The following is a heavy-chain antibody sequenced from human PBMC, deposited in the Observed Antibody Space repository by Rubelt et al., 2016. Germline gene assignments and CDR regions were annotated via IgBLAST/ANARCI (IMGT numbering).Heavy chain of an antibody. Sequence: TFSSYWMSWVRQAPGKGLEWVANIKQDGSEKYYVDSVKGRFTISRDNAKNSLYLQMNSLRAEDTAVYYCARDAGYCSSTSCYGWENWFDPWGQGTLVTASS. CDR2: IKQDGSEK. CDR3: ARDAGYCSSTSCYGWENWFDP. V-gene: IGHV3-7*05. J-gene: IGHJ5*02. D-gene: IGHD2-2*01. CDR1: TFSSYW.